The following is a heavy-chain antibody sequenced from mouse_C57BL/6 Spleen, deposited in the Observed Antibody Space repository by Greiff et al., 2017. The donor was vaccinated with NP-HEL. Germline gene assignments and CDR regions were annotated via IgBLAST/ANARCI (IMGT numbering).Heavy chain of an antibody. CDR3: ARSIGYYGSSHYYAMDY. D-gene: IGHD1-1*01. CDR1: GYTFTSYW. CDR2: IDPSDSYT. J-gene: IGHJ4*01. V-gene: IGHV1-69*01. Sequence: QVQLQQSGAELVMPGASVKLSCKASGYTFTSYWMHWVKQRPGQGLEWIGEIDPSDSYTNYNQKFKGKSTLTVDKSSSTAYMQLSSLTSEDSAVYYCARSIGYYGSSHYYAMDYCGQGTSATVSS.